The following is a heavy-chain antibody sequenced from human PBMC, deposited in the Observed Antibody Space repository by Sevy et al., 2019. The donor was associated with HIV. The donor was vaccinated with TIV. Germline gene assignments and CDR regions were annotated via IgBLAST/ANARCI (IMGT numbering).Heavy chain of an antibody. D-gene: IGHD4-17*01. CDR3: ARDGDMTTVTYPYYFDY. CDR1: GFTFSDYY. CDR2: ISSISSYT. J-gene: IGHJ4*02. Sequence: GGSRRLSFAASGFTFSDYYMSGIRQAPGKGLEWVSYISSISSYTNYADSVKGRFTISRDNAKNSLYLQMNSLRAEDTAVYYCARDGDMTTVTYPYYFDYWGQGTLVTVSS. V-gene: IGHV3-11*06.